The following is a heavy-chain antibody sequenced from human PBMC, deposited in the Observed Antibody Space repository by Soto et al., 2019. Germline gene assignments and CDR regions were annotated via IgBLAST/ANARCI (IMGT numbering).Heavy chain of an antibody. CDR2: ISYSGST. Sequence: SETLSLTCTVSGGSISSFYWSWIRQPPGKGLEYIGYISYSGSTNYNPSLKSRVTISVDTSKNQFSLKLTSVTAADTAVYYCARGVTIFVGWLAPWGQGAPVTVSS. J-gene: IGHJ5*02. CDR1: GGSISSFY. V-gene: IGHV4-59*01. CDR3: ARGVTIFVGWLAP. D-gene: IGHD3-3*01.